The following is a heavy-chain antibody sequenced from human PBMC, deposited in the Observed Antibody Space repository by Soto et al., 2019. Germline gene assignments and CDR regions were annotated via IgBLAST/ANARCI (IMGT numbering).Heavy chain of an antibody. CDR1: GGTFSSYT. D-gene: IGHD6-19*01. V-gene: IGHV1-69*04. CDR2: IIPILGIA. J-gene: IGHJ5*02. CDR3: ARDLSIAVAGDWFDP. Sequence: ASVKVSCKASGGTFSSYTISWVRQAPGQGLEWMGRIIPILGIANYAQKFQGRVTITADKSTSTAYMELSSLRSEDTAVYYCARDLSIAVAGDWFDPWGQGTLVTVSS.